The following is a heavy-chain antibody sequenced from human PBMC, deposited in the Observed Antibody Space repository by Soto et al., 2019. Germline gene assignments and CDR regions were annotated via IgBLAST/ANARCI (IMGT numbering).Heavy chain of an antibody. J-gene: IGHJ3*02. CDR1: GYTFTGYY. V-gene: IGHV1-2*04. D-gene: IGHD6-13*01. Sequence: GASVKVSCKASGYTFTGYYMHWVRQAPGQGLEWMGWINPNSGGTNYAQKFQGWVTMTRDTSISTAYMELSRLRSDDTAVYYCARVGLIAAVGADAFDIWGQGTMVTVSS. CDR2: INPNSGGT. CDR3: ARVGLIAAVGADAFDI.